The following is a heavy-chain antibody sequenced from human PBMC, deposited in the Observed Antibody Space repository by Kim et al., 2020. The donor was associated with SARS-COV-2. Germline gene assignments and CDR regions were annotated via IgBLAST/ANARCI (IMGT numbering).Heavy chain of an antibody. V-gene: IGHV3-48*03. CDR3: ARERDSGITIFGGEAFDI. CDR2: ISSSGSTI. Sequence: GGSLRLSCAASGFTFSSYEMNWVRQAPGKGLEWVSYISSSGSTIYYADSVKGRFTISRDNAKNSLYLQMNSLRAEDTAVYYCARERDSGITIFGGEAFDIWGQGTMVTVSS. D-gene: IGHD3-3*01. CDR1: GFTFSSYE. J-gene: IGHJ3*02.